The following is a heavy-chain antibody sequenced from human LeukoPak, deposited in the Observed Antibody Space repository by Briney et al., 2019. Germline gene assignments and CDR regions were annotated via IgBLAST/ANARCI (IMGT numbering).Heavy chain of an antibody. CDR3: ARVQLEIWSDYHWFDP. CDR2: IYYSGTT. Sequence: GSLRLSCTASGFTFINYSMNWVRQPPGKGLEWIGSIYYSGTTNYNSSLRSRVTISVDTSKNQFSLKLSSVTAADTAAYYCARVQLEIWSDYHWFDPWGQGILVTVSS. D-gene: IGHD1-1*01. J-gene: IGHJ5*02. CDR1: GFTFINYS. V-gene: IGHV4-39*07.